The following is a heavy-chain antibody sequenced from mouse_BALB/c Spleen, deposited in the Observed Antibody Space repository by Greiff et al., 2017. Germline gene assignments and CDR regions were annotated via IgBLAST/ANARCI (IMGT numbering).Heavy chain of an antibody. V-gene: IGHV5-12-1*01. CDR3: ARRWGYKEEYYCDY. CDR1: GFAFSSYD. Sequence: EVQLVESGGGLVQPGGSLKLSCAASGFAFSSYDMSWVRQTPEKGLEWVAYISRGGGSTYYPATVKGRFTISRDNAKNTLYLQMSSLKSEDTAMYCCARRWGYKEEYYCDYGGRGTALTVSS. D-gene: IGHD2-14*01. J-gene: IGHJ2*01. CDR2: ISRGGGST.